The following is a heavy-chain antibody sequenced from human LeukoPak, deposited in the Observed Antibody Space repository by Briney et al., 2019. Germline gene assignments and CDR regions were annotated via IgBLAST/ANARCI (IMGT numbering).Heavy chain of an antibody. CDR3: TRDYGDYAY. Sequence: GGSLRLSCAASGFIFSSYEMNWVRQSPGKGPEWLSCISGSGSPTYYADSVKGRFTITRDNAKNSLYLQMNSLRAEDTAIYYCTRDYGDYAYWGQGTLVTVSS. V-gene: IGHV3-48*03. CDR2: ISGSGSPT. D-gene: IGHD4-17*01. J-gene: IGHJ4*02. CDR1: GFIFSSYE.